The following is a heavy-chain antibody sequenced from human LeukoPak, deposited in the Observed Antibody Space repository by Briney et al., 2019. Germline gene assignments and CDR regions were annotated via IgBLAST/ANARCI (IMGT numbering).Heavy chain of an antibody. Sequence: ASVKVSCKASGYTFTGYYMHWVRQAPGQGLEWMGWISADNGNTNYAQKFHGRVTMTTDTSTRTAYMELRSLRSDDTAVYYCARDSMPTRGVRRGFDPWGQGTLVTVSS. J-gene: IGHJ5*02. CDR2: ISADNGNT. CDR3: ARDSMPTRGVRRGFDP. CDR1: GYTFTGYY. D-gene: IGHD3-10*01. V-gene: IGHV1-18*04.